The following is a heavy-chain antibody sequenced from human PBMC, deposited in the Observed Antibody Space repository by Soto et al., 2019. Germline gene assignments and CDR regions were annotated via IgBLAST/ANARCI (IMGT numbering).Heavy chain of an antibody. D-gene: IGHD3-3*01. CDR1: GGSINSYY. V-gene: IGHV4-59*01. CDR2: IYYSGST. Sequence: KSSETLSLACTVSGGSINSYYLSWIRQPPGKGLEWIGYIYYSGSTNYNPSLKSRVTISVDTSKNQFSLKLSSVTAADTAVYYCARGSFGNSPRFDYWGQGTLVTVSS. J-gene: IGHJ4*02. CDR3: ARGSFGNSPRFDY.